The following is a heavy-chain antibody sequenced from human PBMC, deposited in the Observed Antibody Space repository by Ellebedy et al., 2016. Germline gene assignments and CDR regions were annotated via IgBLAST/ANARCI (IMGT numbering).Heavy chain of an antibody. V-gene: IGHV3-7*03. CDR3: AKDAGLLTRINDY. CDR1: GFTFSSYW. Sequence: GGSLRLSXAASGFTFSSYWMSWVRQAPGKGLEWVANIKQDGSEKYYVDSVKGRFTISRDNAKNSLYLQMNSLRAEDTAVYYCAKDAGLLTRINDYWGQGTLVTVSS. CDR2: IKQDGSEK. J-gene: IGHJ4*02. D-gene: IGHD1-14*01.